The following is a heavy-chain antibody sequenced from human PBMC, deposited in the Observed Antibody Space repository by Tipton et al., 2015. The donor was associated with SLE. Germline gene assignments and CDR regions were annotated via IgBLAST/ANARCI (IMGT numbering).Heavy chain of an antibody. CDR3: AKEGFHYGSGGLP. CDR1: GFSFSTYA. V-gene: IGHV3-23*01. CDR2: LLGSGDSA. J-gene: IGHJ5*02. Sequence: SLRLSCAASGFSFSTYAMGWVRQAPGKGLEWVSTLLGSGDSAYYADSVKGRFIISRDNSENTLYLQMNSLRVEDTAVYFCAKEGFHYGSGGLPWGQGTLVTVSS. D-gene: IGHD3-10*01.